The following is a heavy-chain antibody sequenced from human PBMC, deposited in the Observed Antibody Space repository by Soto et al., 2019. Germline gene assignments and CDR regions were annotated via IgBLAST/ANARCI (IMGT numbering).Heavy chain of an antibody. D-gene: IGHD2-15*01. J-gene: IGHJ5*02. CDR1: GGSVSSGSYY. Sequence: SETLSLTCTVSGGSVSSGSYYWSWIRQPPGKGLEWIGYIYYSGSTNYNPSLKSRVTISVDTSKNQFSLKLSSVTAADTAVYYCARAGAAAPWIVNWFDPWGQGTLVTVSS. CDR2: IYYSGST. V-gene: IGHV4-61*01. CDR3: ARAGAAAPWIVNWFDP.